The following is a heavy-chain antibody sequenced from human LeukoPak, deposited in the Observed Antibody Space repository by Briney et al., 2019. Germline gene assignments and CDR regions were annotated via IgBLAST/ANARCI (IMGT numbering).Heavy chain of an antibody. J-gene: IGHJ4*02. CDR3: ARDRQVTTY. D-gene: IGHD4-17*01. Sequence: PGRSLRLSCAASGFTFSSYGMNWVRQAPGKGLEWVANIKQDGSEKYYVDSVKGRFTISRDNAKNSLYLQMNSLRAEDTAVYYCARDRQVTTYWGQGTLVTVSS. V-gene: IGHV3-7*01. CDR2: IKQDGSEK. CDR1: GFTFSSYG.